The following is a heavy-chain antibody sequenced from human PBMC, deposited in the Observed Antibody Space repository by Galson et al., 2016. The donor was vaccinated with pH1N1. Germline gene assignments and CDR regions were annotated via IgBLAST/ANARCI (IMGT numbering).Heavy chain of an antibody. J-gene: IGHJ6*02. Sequence: QSGAEVKKPGASVKVSCKASGGTFSNSAISWVRQAPGQGLEWMGGISPIFGTINYAQKFQGRVTITADIFTNTAYMELSSLRSEDTAIYYCASAGPLVREILYYYYGMDVWGQGTTVTVSS. V-gene: IGHV1-69*06. CDR3: ASAGPLVREILYYYYGMDV. D-gene: IGHD3-10*01. CDR1: GGTFSNSA. CDR2: ISPIFGTI.